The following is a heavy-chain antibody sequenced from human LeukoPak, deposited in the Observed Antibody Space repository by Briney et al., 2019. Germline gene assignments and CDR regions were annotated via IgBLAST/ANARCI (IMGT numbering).Heavy chain of an antibody. CDR2: ISYDGSNK. Sequence: GGSLRLSCAASGFTFSSYAMHWVRQAPGKGLEWVAVISYDGSNKYYADSVKGRFTISRDNSKNTLYLQMNSLRAEDTAVYYCAREGVDDYVWGSYRQAGGYFDYWGQGTLVTVSS. V-gene: IGHV3-30*04. CDR1: GFTFSSYA. D-gene: IGHD3-16*02. CDR3: AREGVDDYVWGSYRQAGGYFDY. J-gene: IGHJ4*02.